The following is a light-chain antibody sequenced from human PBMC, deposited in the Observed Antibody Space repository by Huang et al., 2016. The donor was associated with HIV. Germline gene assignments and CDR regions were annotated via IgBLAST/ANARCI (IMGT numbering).Light chain of an antibody. CDR1: QSISNY. CDR2: GAS. Sequence: DIQMTQSPSSLSASEGERVTITCRASQSISNYLNWYQQKPGKAPYLLIYGASNLQGGVPSRVSGNGSGTDFTITSSTLQPEDFATFYCQQSYSTPYTFGRGTKLEIK. CDR3: QQSYSTPYT. J-gene: IGKJ2*01. V-gene: IGKV1-39*01.